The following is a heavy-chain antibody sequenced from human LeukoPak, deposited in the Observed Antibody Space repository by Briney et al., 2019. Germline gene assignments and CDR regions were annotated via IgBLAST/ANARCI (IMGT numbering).Heavy chain of an antibody. Sequence: ASVKVSCKASGYTFTSYDINWVRQATGQGLEWMGWMNPNSGNTGYAQKFQGRVTMTRNTSISTAYMELSSLRSEDTAVYYCARAGKQPRYCSSTSCYGGDAFDIWGQGTMVTVSS. D-gene: IGHD2-2*01. V-gene: IGHV1-8*01. J-gene: IGHJ3*02. CDR2: MNPNSGNT. CDR1: GYTFTSYD. CDR3: ARAGKQPRYCSSTSCYGGDAFDI.